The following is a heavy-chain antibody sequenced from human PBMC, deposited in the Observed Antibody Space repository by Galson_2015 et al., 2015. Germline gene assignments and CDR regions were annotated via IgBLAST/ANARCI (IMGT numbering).Heavy chain of an antibody. CDR2: IYYSGST. Sequence: ETLSLTCTVSGGSISSYYWSWIRQPPGKGLEWIGYIYYSGSTSYNPSLKSRVTISVDTSKNQFSLKLSSVTAADTAVYYCARGFLYSNYEPISYYYYYGMDVWGQGTTVTVSS. D-gene: IGHD4-11*01. J-gene: IGHJ6*02. CDR1: GGSISSYY. V-gene: IGHV4-59*01. CDR3: ARGFLYSNYEPISYYYYYGMDV.